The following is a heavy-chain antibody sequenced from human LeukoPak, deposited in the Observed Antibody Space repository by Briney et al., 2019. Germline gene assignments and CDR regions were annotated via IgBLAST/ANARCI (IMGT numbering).Heavy chain of an antibody. V-gene: IGHV3-15*01. J-gene: IGHJ4*02. CDR3: TADLPGGYSDYFDY. CDR2: IKSKAAGGTT. CDR1: GLSFTSAW. D-gene: IGHD2-15*01. Sequence: PGGSLRLSCAVSGLSFTSAWMSWVRQAPGKGLEWVGRIKSKAAGGTTDYAAPVKGRFSISRDDSRNTLYLQMNSLKSEGTAVYFCTADLPGGYSDYFDYWGQGTLVTVSS.